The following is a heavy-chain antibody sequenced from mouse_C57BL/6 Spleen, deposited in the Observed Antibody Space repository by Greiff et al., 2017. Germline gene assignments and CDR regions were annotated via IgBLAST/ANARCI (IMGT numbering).Heavy chain of an antibody. CDR2: IDPSDGYT. J-gene: IGHJ1*03. CDR3: ARVGNLDPFAV. V-gene: IGHV1-50*01. Sequence: QVQLQQPGAELVKPGASVKLSCKASGYTFTSSWMQWVKQRPGQGLEWIGEIDPSDGYTNYNQKFKGKATLTVDTSSSTAYMQLSSLTSEDSAVYYCARVGNLDPFAVWGTGTMVTVSA. CDR1: GYTFTSSW.